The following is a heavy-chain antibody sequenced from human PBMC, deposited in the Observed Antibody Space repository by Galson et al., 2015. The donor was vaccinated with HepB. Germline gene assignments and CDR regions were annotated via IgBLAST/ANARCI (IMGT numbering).Heavy chain of an antibody. D-gene: IGHD5-24*01. V-gene: IGHV1-2*02. CDR3: ARASGRPGQFWYFDL. CDR1: GYTFSAYF. Sequence: SVKVSCKAYGYTFSAYFLHWVRQAPGQRPQWLGFINPKRGGTEYAQNFQGRITMTRDAATNTVYMELRSLTSDDTAFYYCARASGRPGQFWYFDLWGRGSLVTVSS. J-gene: IGHJ2*01. CDR2: INPKRGGT.